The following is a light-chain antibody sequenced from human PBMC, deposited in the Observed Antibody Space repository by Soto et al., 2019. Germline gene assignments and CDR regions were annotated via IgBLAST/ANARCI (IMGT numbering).Light chain of an antibody. Sequence: DVLRTQSPLSLPVTPVEPASISFRSSQSLLHRNGYNYLDWYLQKPGQSPXLLIYLGSNRASGVPDRLSGSGSGTGFTLKISRVEAEDAGVYYCMQALQTRTFGQGTRLEIK. V-gene: IGKV2-28*01. J-gene: IGKJ5*01. CDR1: QSLLHRNGYNY. CDR2: LGS. CDR3: MQALQTRT.